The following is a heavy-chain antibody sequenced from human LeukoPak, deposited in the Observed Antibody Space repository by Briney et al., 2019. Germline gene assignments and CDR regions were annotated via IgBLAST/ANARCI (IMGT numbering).Heavy chain of an antibody. V-gene: IGHV3-11*01. CDR2: ISSSGSTI. D-gene: IGHD3-16*02. CDR1: GFTFSDYY. Sequence: GGSLRLSCAASGFTFSDYYMSWVRQAPGKGLEWVSYISSSGSTIYYADSVKGRFTISRDNSKNTLYLQMNSLRAEDTAVYYCAKAAPRELSLLFDYWGQGTLVTVSS. J-gene: IGHJ4*02. CDR3: AKAAPRELSLLFDY.